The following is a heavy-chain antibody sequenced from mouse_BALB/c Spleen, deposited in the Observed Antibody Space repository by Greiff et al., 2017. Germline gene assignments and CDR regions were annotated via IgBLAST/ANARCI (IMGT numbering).Heavy chain of an antibody. D-gene: IGHD1-1*01. J-gene: IGHJ3*01. CDR2: IDPFNGGT. CDR1: GYSFTSYY. CDR3: ARPDNYYGSTWFAY. V-gene: IGHV1S135*01. Sequence: VQLQQSGPELMKPGASVKISCKASGYSFTSYYMHWVKQSHGKSLEWIGYIDPFNGGTSYNQKFKGKATLTVDKSSSTAYMHLSSLTSEDSAVYYCARPDNYYGSTWFAYWGQGTLVTVSA.